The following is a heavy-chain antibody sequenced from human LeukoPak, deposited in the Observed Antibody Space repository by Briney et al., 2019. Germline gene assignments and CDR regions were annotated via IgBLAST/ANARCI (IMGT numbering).Heavy chain of an antibody. CDR2: IYYNGNT. CDR3: ARGGPSSSGYAGDGFDI. CDR1: GDSMCSYY. J-gene: IGHJ3*02. V-gene: IGHV4-59*01. D-gene: IGHD3-22*01. Sequence: SQTLSLTCSVSGDSMCSYYWSWIRAPPREGVEWSGYIYYNGNTNYNPSLKNRVTITVDRSKNEFSLKLNSVTAADTAVYFCARGGPSSSGYAGDGFDIWGQGTMVTVSS.